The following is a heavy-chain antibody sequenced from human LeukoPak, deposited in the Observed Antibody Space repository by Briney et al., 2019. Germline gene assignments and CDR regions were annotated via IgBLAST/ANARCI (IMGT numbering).Heavy chain of an antibody. V-gene: IGHV1-24*01. D-gene: IGHD3-10*01. CDR2: FDPEDGET. CDR1: GYTLSELS. Sequence: ASVKVSCKVSGYTLSELSMHWVRQAPGKGLEWMGGFDPEDGETIYAQKFQGRVTMTEDTSTDTAYMELSSLRSEDTAVYYCATDPPLWFGELGHFDYWGQETLVTVSS. J-gene: IGHJ4*02. CDR3: ATDPPLWFGELGHFDY.